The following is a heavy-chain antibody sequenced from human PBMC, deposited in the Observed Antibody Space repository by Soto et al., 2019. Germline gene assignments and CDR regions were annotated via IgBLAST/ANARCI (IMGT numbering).Heavy chain of an antibody. J-gene: IGHJ4*02. Sequence: QITLKESGPTLVRPTQTLTLTCTFSGFSLTINRVGVAWIRQPPGKALEWLALIYSDDDKRYSPSLRSRLTVPKDTSKNQVVLTMTNMDHVDTATYYCAQRSCAYGPPWDYWGQGTLITVSP. CDR3: AQRSCAYGPPWDY. V-gene: IGHV2-5*02. CDR1: GFSLTINRVG. CDR2: IYSDDDK. D-gene: IGHD3-10*01.